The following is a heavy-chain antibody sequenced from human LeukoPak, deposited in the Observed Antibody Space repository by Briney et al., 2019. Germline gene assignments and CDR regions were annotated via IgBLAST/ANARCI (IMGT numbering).Heavy chain of an antibody. CDR3: ARGRGHYYYYYYMDV. Sequence: NPSETLSLTCTVSGYSISTGYYWGWIRQPPGKGLEWIGSIYHSGTTYYNPSLKSRVTISVDTSKNQFSLKLSSVTAADTAVYYCARGRGHYYYYYYMDVWGKGTTVTVSS. V-gene: IGHV4-38-2*02. CDR2: IYHSGTT. CDR1: GYSISTGYY. D-gene: IGHD3-16*01. J-gene: IGHJ6*03.